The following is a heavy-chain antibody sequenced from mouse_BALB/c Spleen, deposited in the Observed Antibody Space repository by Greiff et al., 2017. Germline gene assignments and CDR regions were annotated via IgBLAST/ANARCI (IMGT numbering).Heavy chain of an antibody. CDR1: GFTFSSFG. CDR3: ARAMITSYAMDY. J-gene: IGHJ4*01. V-gene: IGHV5-17*02. Sequence: EVMLVESGGGLVQPGGSRKLSCAASGFTFSSFGMHWVRQAPEKGLEWFAYISSGSSTIYYADTVKGRFTISRDNPKNTLFLQMTSLRSEDTAMYYCARAMITSYAMDYWGQGTSVTVSS. CDR2: ISSGSSTI. D-gene: IGHD2-4*01.